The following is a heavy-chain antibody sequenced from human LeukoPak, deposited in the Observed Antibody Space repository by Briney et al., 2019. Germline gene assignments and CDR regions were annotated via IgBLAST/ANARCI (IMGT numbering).Heavy chain of an antibody. CDR1: GYTFTSYD. J-gene: IGHJ6*02. V-gene: IGHV1-8*01. CDR3: ARGPPPTYYYESSGNQDYYYGMDV. D-gene: IGHD3-22*01. Sequence: ASVKVSCKASGYTFTSYDINWVRQATGQGLEWMGWMNPNRGNTGYPHKLQVRVTMTRNTSISTAYMELSSLRSEDTAVYYCARGPPPTYYYESSGNQDYYYGMDVWGQGTTVTVSS. CDR2: MNPNRGNT.